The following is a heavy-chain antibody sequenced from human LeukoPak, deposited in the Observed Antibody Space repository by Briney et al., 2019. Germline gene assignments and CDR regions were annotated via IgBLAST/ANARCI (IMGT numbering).Heavy chain of an antibody. CDR1: ASTFSSYE. J-gene: IGHJ5*02. Sequence: GGSLRLSCAVSASTFSSYEMNWFRQAPGKGLEWVSYISGSGSTIYYADSVKGRFTISRDNAKNALYLQMNSLRAEDTAVYYCARDLVVRGRWSWFDPWGQGTLVTVSS. CDR2: ISGSGSTI. D-gene: IGHD3-10*01. V-gene: IGHV3-48*03. CDR3: ARDLVVRGRWSWFDP.